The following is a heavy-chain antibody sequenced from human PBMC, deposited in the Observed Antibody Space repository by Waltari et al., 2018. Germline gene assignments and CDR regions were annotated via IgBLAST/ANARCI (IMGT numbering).Heavy chain of an antibody. CDR2: IIPIFGTA. V-gene: IGHV1-69*08. Sequence: QVQLVQSGAEVKKPGSSVKVSCKASGGTFSSYPISWVRQAPGQGLEWMGRIIPIFGTANYAQKFQGRVTITADKSTSTAYMELSSLRSEDTAVYYCAVVVSKGDHDAFDIWGQGTMVTVSS. CDR3: AVVVSKGDHDAFDI. CDR1: GGTFSSYP. D-gene: IGHD2-2*01. J-gene: IGHJ3*02.